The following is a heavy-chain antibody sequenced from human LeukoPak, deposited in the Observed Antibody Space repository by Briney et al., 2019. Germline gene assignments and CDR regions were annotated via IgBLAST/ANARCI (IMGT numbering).Heavy chain of an antibody. CDR2: IYDSGST. Sequence: SQTLSLTCTVSGASIRSGDYYWSWIRQPPGKGLEWIGYIYDSGSTYYNPSLKSRITISVDTSENRCSLKLSSVTAADTAVYYCARDGPLIYSSSPTGYYGMDVWGQGTTVTVSS. CDR1: GASIRSGDYY. CDR3: ARDGPLIYSSSPTGYYGMDV. J-gene: IGHJ6*02. V-gene: IGHV4-30-4*01. D-gene: IGHD6-13*01.